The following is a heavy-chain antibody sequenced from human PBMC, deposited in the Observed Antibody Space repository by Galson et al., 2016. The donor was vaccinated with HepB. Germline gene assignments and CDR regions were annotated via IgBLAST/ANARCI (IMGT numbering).Heavy chain of an antibody. CDR3: ARDSYFDSSGYFYDVFDS. Sequence: SETLSLTCTVSGGSIKSRYWSWIRQPPGKGLEWIGYIYHSGRTNSNPSLKSRVTISIDTSKNQFSLKLNSVTAADTAAYYCARDSYFDSSGYFYDVFDSWGQGTMVTVSS. D-gene: IGHD3-22*01. CDR1: GGSIKSRY. V-gene: IGHV4-59*11. J-gene: IGHJ3*01. CDR2: IYHSGRT.